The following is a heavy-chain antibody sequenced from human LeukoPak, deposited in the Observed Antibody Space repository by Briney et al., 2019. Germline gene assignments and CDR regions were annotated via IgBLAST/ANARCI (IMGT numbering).Heavy chain of an antibody. CDR1: GFTFSTYT. CDR2: ISGSSDTI. J-gene: IGHJ4*02. Sequence: GGSLRLSCAASGFTFSTYTMNWVRQAPGKGLEWISDISGSSDTINYADSVKGRFTISRDNAKNSLYLQMNSLRAEDTAVYYCARKPFYGSGIGHWGQGTLVTVSS. V-gene: IGHV3-48*04. D-gene: IGHD3-10*01. CDR3: ARKPFYGSGIGH.